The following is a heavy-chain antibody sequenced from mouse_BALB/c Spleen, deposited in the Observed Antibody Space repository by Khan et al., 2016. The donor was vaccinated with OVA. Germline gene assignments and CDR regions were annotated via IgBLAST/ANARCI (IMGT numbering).Heavy chain of an antibody. CDR3: ARVYGGDFDY. D-gene: IGHD2-10*02. J-gene: IGHJ2*01. Sequence: EVQLQESGPGLVKPSQSLSLTCTVTGYSITSDYAWNWIRQFPGNKLEWMGYISYSGNTKYNPSLKSRISVTRDTSKNQFFLQLNSVHTEDTATYYCARVYGGDFDYWGQGTTLTVSS. CDR2: ISYSGNT. V-gene: IGHV3-2*02. CDR1: GYSITSDYA.